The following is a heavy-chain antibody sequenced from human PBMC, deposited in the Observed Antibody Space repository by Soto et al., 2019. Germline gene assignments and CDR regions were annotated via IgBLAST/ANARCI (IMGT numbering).Heavy chain of an antibody. D-gene: IGHD1-20*01. CDR2: VSFDGSNK. Sequence: QVQLVESGGGVVQPGRSLRLSCAASGFTFSTHAMHWVRQAPGKGLECVAIVSFDGSNKYYADSVKGRFTISRDNSKNTHYVQMSGLIPEDTAVYYCARDQTGITTTGGGRIDHWGQGTLVTVSS. J-gene: IGHJ4*02. V-gene: IGHV3-30-3*01. CDR3: ARDQTGITTTGGGRIDH. CDR1: GFTFSTHA.